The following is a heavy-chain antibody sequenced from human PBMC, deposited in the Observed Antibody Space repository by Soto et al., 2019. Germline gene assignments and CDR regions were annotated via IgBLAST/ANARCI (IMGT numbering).Heavy chain of an antibody. CDR2: IYYSGST. Sequence: PSETLSLTCTVSGGSISSGGYYWSWIRQHPGKGLEWIGYIYYSGSTYYNPSLKSRVTISVDTSKNQFSLKLSSVTAADTAVYYCARDLPTDDFWSGYGYYGMDVWGQGTTVTVYS. D-gene: IGHD3-3*01. CDR1: GGSISSGGYY. J-gene: IGHJ6*02. CDR3: ARDLPTDDFWSGYGYYGMDV. V-gene: IGHV4-31*03.